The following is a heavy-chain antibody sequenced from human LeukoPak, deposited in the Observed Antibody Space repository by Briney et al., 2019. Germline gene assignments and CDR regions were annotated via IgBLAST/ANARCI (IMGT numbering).Heavy chain of an antibody. CDR3: SRGPRRVDY. Sequence: GGSRRLSCAASGFTFSSYWMSWVRQAPGKGLEWVANIKQDGSEKYYVDSVKGRFTISRDNAKNSLYLQMNSLRAEDTAVYFCSRGPRRVDYWGQGTLVTVSS. CDR2: IKQDGSEK. V-gene: IGHV3-7*01. CDR1: GFTFSSYW. J-gene: IGHJ4*02. D-gene: IGHD5-12*01.